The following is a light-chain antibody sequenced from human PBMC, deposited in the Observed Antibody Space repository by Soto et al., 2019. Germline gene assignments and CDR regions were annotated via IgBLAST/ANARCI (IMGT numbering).Light chain of an antibody. Sequence: EIVLTLSPGTLSLSPRERARLSCMASQSVSSSYLAWYQQKPGQAPRLLIYGASSRATGIPDRFSGSGSGTDFTLTISRLEPEDFAVYYCQHYGSSRLTFGGGTKVDIK. V-gene: IGKV3-20*01. J-gene: IGKJ4*01. CDR1: QSVSSSY. CDR3: QHYGSSRLT. CDR2: GAS.